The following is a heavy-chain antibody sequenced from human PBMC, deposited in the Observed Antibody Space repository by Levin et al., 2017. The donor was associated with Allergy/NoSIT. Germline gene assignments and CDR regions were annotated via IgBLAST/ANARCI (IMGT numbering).Heavy chain of an antibody. CDR1: GGSVSSGTYY. CDR2: INYRGST. V-gene: IGHV4-61*01. D-gene: IGHD6-19*01. J-gene: IGHJ6*02. CDR3: ARNRIVVAGGNDYYYGMDV. Sequence: TGGSLRLSCTVSGGSVSSGTYYWSWIRQPPGKGLEWIGYINYRGSTKYNPSLKSRVTISVDTSKNEFSLKLSSVTAADTAVYYCARNRIVVAGGNDYYYGMDVWGQGTTVTVSS.